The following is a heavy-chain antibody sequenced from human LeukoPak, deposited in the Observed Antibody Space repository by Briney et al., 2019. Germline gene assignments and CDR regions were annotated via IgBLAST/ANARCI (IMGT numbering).Heavy chain of an antibody. J-gene: IGHJ4*02. CDR3: ARSGITNRWVPSAAPSDY. CDR1: GYTFTIYG. V-gene: IGHV1-18*01. Sequence: ASVKLSCTASGYTFTIYGISWVRQAPRQGLEWMGWISAYNGNTNYAQQLQGRVTMTTDTSTSTAYMELRSLRSDDTAVYYCARSGITNRWVPSAAPSDYWGQGTLVTVSS. D-gene: IGHD1-14*01. CDR2: ISAYNGNT.